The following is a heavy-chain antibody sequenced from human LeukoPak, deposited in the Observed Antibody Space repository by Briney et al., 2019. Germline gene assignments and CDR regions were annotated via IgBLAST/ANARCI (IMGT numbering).Heavy chain of an antibody. Sequence: GGSLRLSCAASGFILSSYAMSWVRQAPGKGLEWVSVISGSGGRTYYADSVKGQFTISRDNSKNTLYVQMNSLRAEDTAVYYCAKDLLAATIDYYFDYWGQGTLVTVSS. CDR3: AKDLLAATIDYYFDY. D-gene: IGHD5-12*01. J-gene: IGHJ4*02. CDR1: GFILSSYA. CDR2: ISGSGGRT. V-gene: IGHV3-23*01.